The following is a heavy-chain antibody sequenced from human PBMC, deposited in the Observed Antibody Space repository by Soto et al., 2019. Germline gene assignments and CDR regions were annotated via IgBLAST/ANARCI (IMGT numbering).Heavy chain of an antibody. CDR3: ARDRDSSSWTNWFDP. CDR2: IYYSGST. J-gene: IGHJ5*02. Sequence: SETLSLTCTVSGGSISSGGYYWSWLRQHPGKGLEWIGYIYYSGSTYYNPSLKSRVTISVDTSKNQFSLKLSSVTAADTAVYYCARDRDSSSWTNWFDPWGQGTLVTVSS. D-gene: IGHD6-13*01. V-gene: IGHV4-31*03. CDR1: GGSISSGGYY.